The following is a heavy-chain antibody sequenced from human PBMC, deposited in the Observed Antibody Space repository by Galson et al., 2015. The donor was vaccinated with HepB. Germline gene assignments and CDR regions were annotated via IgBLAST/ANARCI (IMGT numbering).Heavy chain of an antibody. CDR2: ISYDGSNK. Sequence: SLRLSCAASGFTFSSYGMHWVRQAPGKGLEWVAVISYDGSNKYYADSVKGRFTISRDNSKNTLYLQMNSLRAEDTAVYYCAKDGGHYDYVWGSLDYWGQGTLVTVSS. CDR1: GFTFSSYG. D-gene: IGHD3-16*01. V-gene: IGHV3-30*18. CDR3: AKDGGHYDYVWGSLDY. J-gene: IGHJ4*02.